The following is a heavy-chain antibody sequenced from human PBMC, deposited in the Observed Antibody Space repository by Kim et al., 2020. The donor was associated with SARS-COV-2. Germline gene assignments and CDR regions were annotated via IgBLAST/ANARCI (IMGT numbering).Heavy chain of an antibody. Sequence: THHTPSPKSRVTISLDTSKNQFSLRLKSVTAAATAVYYCGRDTYSYGMDVWGQGTTVSVSS. CDR2: T. J-gene: IGHJ6*02. CDR3: GRDTYSYGMDV. V-gene: IGHV4-59*01.